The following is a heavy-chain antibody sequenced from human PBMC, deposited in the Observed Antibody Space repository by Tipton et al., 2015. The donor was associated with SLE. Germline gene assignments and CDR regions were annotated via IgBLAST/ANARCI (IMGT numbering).Heavy chain of an antibody. CDR2: IYYSGST. Sequence: LRLSCTVSGGSISSYRWSWIRQPPGKGLEWIGYIYYSGSTNYNPSLKSRVTMSIDTSKNQFSLRLRSVTAADTAVYYCARHRMMDSSSWAYYFDYWGQGTLVTVSS. D-gene: IGHD6-13*01. J-gene: IGHJ4*02. CDR1: GGSISSYR. CDR3: ARHRMMDSSSWAYYFDY. V-gene: IGHV4-59*08.